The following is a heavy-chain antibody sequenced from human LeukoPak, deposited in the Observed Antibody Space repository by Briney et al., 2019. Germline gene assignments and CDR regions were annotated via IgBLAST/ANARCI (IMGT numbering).Heavy chain of an antibody. CDR3: ATRHRKGNDY. D-gene: IGHD3-10*01. V-gene: IGHV4-59*01. J-gene: IGHJ4*02. Sequence: SETLSLTCTVSGGSISSYYWRWLRQPPGKGVEWIGYIYYSGSTNYNPSLKSRVTISVDTSKNQFSLNLSSVTAADTDVYYCATRHRKGNDYWGQGTLVTVSS. CDR1: GGSISSYY. CDR2: IYYSGST.